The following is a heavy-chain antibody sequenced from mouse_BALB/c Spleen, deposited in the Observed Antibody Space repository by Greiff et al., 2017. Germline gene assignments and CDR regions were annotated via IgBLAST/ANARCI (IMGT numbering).Heavy chain of an antibody. J-gene: IGHJ3*01. CDR1: GYSITSDYA. CDR3: ARGGYYRYDDWFAY. CDR2: ISYSGST. Sequence: EVQLVESGPGLVKPSQSLSLTCTVTGYSITSDYAWNWIRQFPGNKLEWMGYISYSGSTSYNPSLKSRISITRDTSKNQFFLQLNSVTTEDTATYYCARGGYYRYDDWFAYWGQGTLVTVSA. V-gene: IGHV3-2*02. D-gene: IGHD2-14*01.